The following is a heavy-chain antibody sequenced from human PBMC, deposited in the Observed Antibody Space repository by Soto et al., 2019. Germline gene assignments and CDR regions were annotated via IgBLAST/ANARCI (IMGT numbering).Heavy chain of an antibody. CDR2: ISSSSSYI. D-gene: IGHD5-18*01. J-gene: IGHJ4*02. CDR1: GFTFSSYS. CDR3: ARDRRGYSYGRELDY. V-gene: IGHV3-21*01. Sequence: KPXGSLRLSFAASGFTFSSYSMNWVRQAPGKGLEWVSSISSSSSYIYYADSVKGRFTISRDNAKNSLYLQMNSLRAEDTAVYYCARDRRGYSYGRELDYWGQGTLVTVSS.